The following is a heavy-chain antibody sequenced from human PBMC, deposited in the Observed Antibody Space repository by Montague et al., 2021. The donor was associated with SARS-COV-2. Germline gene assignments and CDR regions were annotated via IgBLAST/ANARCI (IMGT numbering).Heavy chain of an antibody. V-gene: IGHV4-4*07. D-gene: IGHD4-17*01. CDR1: GGSMNLYY. CDR3: ARHLNYRDYGGDDY. J-gene: IGHJ4*02. CDR2: FYPSGST. Sequence: SETLSLTCNVSGGSMNLYYWTWVRQPAGKGLEWIGRFYPSGSTNFNPYLQSRVSMSVDMSKNQFSLILTTVTAADTAVYYCARHLNYRDYGGDDYWGQGTLVTVFS.